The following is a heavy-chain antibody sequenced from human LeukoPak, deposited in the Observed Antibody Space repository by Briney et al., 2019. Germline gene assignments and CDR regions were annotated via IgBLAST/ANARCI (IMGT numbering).Heavy chain of an antibody. J-gene: IGHJ4*02. CDR2: TYYRSKWNN. CDR3: ARAGDLDFDY. Sequence: SQTLSLTCAISGASVSSNSAAWNWTRQSPSRGLEWLGRTYYRSKWNNDYAVSVKSRIIINPDTSKNHFSLQLNSVTPEDTAVYYCARAGDLDFDYWGQGTLVTVSS. V-gene: IGHV6-1*01. CDR1: GASVSSNSAA.